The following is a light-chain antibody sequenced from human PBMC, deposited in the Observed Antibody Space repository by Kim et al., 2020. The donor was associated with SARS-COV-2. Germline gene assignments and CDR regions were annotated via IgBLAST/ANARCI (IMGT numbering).Light chain of an antibody. V-gene: IGLV3-1*01. J-gene: IGLJ3*02. CDR1: KLGDKY. Sequence: ESPGKTASITCSGDKLGDKYVCWYQQKPGQSPVRVIYEDSRRPSGIPERFLGSNSGNTATLTISGTQAMDEADYYCQAWDSSTGVFGGGTQLTVL. CDR3: QAWDSSTGV. CDR2: EDS.